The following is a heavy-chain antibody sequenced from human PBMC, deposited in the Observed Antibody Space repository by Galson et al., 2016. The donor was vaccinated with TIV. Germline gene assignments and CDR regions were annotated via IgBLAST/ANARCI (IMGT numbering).Heavy chain of an antibody. V-gene: IGHV3-20*01. J-gene: IGHJ4*01. CDR3: ARVRSCGGDCYCFDY. CDR2: TNWNGGST. CDR1: GFIFDDYD. D-gene: IGHD2-21*02. Sequence: SLRLSCAASGFIFDDYDMTWIRQVPGKGLEWVADTNWNGGSTGYADSVKGRCTISRDNAKNSLYLDVNSLRTEDTALYHCARVRSCGGDCYCFDYWGHGTLVTGAS.